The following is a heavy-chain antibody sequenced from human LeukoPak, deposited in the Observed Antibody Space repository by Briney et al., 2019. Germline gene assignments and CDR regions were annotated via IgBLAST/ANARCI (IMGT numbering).Heavy chain of an antibody. CDR3: ATGRLEGGYCSSTSCVDLDY. Sequence: ASVKVSCKVSGYTLTELSMHWVRQAPGKGLEWMGGFDPEDGETIYAQKFQGRVTMTEDTSTDTAYMELSSLRSEDTAAYYCATGRLEGGYCSSTSCVDLDYWGQGTLVTVSS. CDR2: FDPEDGET. D-gene: IGHD2-2*03. V-gene: IGHV1-24*01. CDR1: GYTLTELS. J-gene: IGHJ4*02.